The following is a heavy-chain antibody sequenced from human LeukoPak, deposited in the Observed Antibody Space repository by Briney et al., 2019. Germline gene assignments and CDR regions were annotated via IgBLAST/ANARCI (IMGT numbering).Heavy chain of an antibody. V-gene: IGHV4-39*07. CDR2: IFYSGST. CDR3: ASSGDILTGFDY. CDR1: GASVRSGTYY. J-gene: IGHJ4*02. Sequence: SETLSLTCTVSGASVRSGTYYWGWIRQPPGKGLEFIVSIFYSGSTYYNPSLKSRVTISIDTSKNQFSLKLSSVTAADTALYFCASSGDILTGFDYWGQGSLVTVSS. D-gene: IGHD3-9*01.